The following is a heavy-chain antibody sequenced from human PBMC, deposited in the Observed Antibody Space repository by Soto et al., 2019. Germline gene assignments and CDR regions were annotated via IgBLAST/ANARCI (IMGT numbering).Heavy chain of an antibody. CDR3: AVEPANDYGDYRGDWFDP. CDR2: IIPIFGTA. Sequence: QVQLVQSGAEVKKPGSSVKVSCKASGGTFSSYAISWVRQAPGQGLECMGGIIPIFGTANYAQKFQGRVTITADESTSTAYMELSSLRSEDTAVYYCAVEPANDYGDYRGDWFDPWGQGTLVTVSS. V-gene: IGHV1-69*01. D-gene: IGHD4-17*01. J-gene: IGHJ5*02. CDR1: GGTFSSYA.